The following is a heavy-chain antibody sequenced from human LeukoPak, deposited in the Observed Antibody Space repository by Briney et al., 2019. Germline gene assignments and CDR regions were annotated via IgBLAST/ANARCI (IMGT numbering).Heavy chain of an antibody. CDR2: INPNSGGT. CDR3: AFPYYYDSSGYGY. J-gene: IGHJ4*02. Sequence: ASVKDSCKPSLYTLTSYYMQWVRPAPGQGVEWMGWINPNSGGTNYAQKFQGRVTMTRDTSISTAYMELSRLRSDDTAVYYCAFPYYYDSSGYGYWGQGTLVTVSS. V-gene: IGHV1-2*02. CDR1: LYTLTSYY. D-gene: IGHD3-22*01.